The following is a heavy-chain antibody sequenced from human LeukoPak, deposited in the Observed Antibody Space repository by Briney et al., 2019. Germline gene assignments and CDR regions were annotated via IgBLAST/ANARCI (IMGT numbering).Heavy chain of an antibody. D-gene: IGHD3-22*01. CDR1: GFTFSSYE. CDR2: ISSSGSTI. Sequence: GGSLRLSCAPSGFTFSSYEMNWVRQAPGRGLEWVSYISSSGSTIYYADSVKGRFTISRDNAKKSLYLQMNSLRAEDTAVYYCARDRSYYDSSGYYWGQGTLVTVSS. CDR3: ARDRSYYDSSGYY. J-gene: IGHJ4*02. V-gene: IGHV3-48*03.